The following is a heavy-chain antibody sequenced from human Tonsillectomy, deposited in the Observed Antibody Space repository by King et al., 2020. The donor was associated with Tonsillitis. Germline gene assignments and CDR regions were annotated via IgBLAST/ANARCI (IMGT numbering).Heavy chain of an antibody. J-gene: IGHJ4*02. CDR1: GFIFEDYA. CDR3: AKGLFGVVTPFDY. Sequence: VKLVESGGGLVQPGRSLRLSCAASGFIFEDYAMHWVRQAPGKGLEWVSLINWNSGTIGYADSVKGRFTISRDNAKNSLYLQMNSLRAEDTALYYCAKGLFGVVTPFDYWGQGTLVTVSS. CDR2: INWNSGTI. D-gene: IGHD3-3*01. V-gene: IGHV3-9*01.